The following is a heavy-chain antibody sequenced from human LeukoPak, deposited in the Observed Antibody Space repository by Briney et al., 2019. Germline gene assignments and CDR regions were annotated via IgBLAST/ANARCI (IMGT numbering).Heavy chain of an antibody. D-gene: IGHD6-13*01. CDR3: ARDAATSGTSWFDP. CDR2: INPKRGAT. Sequence: ASVKVSCKASGYTFTDYYIHWVRQAPGQGLEWMGWINPKRGATEYAQKFQGRVTVTRDTAISTAYMELSSLTSDDTAVYSCARDAATSGTSWFDPWGQGTLVTVSS. J-gene: IGHJ5*02. V-gene: IGHV1-2*02. CDR1: GYTFTDYY.